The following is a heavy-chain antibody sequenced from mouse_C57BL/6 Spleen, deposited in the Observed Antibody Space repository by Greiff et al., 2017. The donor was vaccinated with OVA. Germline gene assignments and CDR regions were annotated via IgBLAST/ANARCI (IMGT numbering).Heavy chain of an antibody. D-gene: IGHD1-1*01. V-gene: IGHV1-15*01. CDR3: TREKGKLREAMDY. Sequence: QVQLQQSGAELVRPGASVTLSCKASGYTFTDYEMHWVKQTPVHGLEWIGAIDPETGGTAYNQKFKGKAILTADKSSSTAYMELRSLTSEDSAVYYCTREKGKLREAMDYWGQGTSVTVSS. CDR1: GYTFTDYE. J-gene: IGHJ4*01. CDR2: IDPETGGT.